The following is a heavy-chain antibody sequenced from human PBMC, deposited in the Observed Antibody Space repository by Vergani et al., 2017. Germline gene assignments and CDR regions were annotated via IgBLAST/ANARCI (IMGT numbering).Heavy chain of an antibody. J-gene: IGHJ4*02. CDR1: GFSFRGHG. CDR3: AKDLSYSTAWTHFDA. CDR2: ISYDGDRR. Sequence: QVHLVESGGGVVQPGRSLTLSCVASGFSFRGHGMHWVRQAPGKGLEWVAMISYDGDRRDYGDFAKGRFTISRDISNTVYLQMNSLRIEDTAMYFCAKDLSYSTAWTHFDARGQGTLVTVSP. D-gene: IGHD4-11*01. V-gene: IGHV3-30*18.